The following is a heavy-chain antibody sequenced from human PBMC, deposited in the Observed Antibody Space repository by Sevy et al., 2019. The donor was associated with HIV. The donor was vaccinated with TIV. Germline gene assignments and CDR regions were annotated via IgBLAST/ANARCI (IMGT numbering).Heavy chain of an antibody. Sequence: GGSLRLSCAASGLTLSYAWMNWVRQAPGKGLEWVGHIKSESDGGTTDFATPVKGRFNISRDNSKNTLYLQMNSLKTGDTALYYCTARNFDFWGRGTLVTVSS. CDR1: GLTLSYAW. CDR3: TARNFDF. CDR2: IKSESDGGTT. J-gene: IGHJ4*02. V-gene: IGHV3-15*07.